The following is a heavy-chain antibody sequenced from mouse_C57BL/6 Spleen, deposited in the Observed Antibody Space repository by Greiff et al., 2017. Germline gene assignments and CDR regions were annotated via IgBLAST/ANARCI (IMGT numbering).Heavy chain of an antibody. J-gene: IGHJ2*01. D-gene: IGHD1-1*01. Sequence: VQLQQSGAELVRPGTSVKVSCKASGYAFTNYLIEWVKQRPGQGLEWIGVINPGSGGTNYNEKFKGKATLTADKSSSTAYMQLSSLTSEDSAVYFCARRSLLLRYFDYWGQGTTLTVSS. V-gene: IGHV1-54*01. CDR3: ARRSLLLRYFDY. CDR2: INPGSGGT. CDR1: GYAFTNYL.